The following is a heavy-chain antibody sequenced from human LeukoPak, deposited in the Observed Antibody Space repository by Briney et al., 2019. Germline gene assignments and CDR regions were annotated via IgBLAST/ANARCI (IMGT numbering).Heavy chain of an antibody. CDR2: ISGSGDNT. CDR3: AKDSTASCYSPLDY. J-gene: IGHJ4*02. CDR1: GLTFSSYA. V-gene: IGHV3-23*01. Sequence: GGSLRLSCAASGLTFSSYAMTWVRQAPGKGPEWVSVISGSGDNTYYADSVKGRFTISRDNSKNTLYLQMNSLRVEDTAVYYCAKDSTASCYSPLDYWGQGTLVTVSS. D-gene: IGHD2-21*02.